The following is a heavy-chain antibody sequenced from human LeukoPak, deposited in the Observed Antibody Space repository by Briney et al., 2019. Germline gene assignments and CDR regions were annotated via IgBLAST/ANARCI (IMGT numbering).Heavy chain of an antibody. V-gene: IGHV1-18*01. CDR2: ISAYNGNT. J-gene: IGHJ4*02. CDR1: GYTFTSYG. CDR3: ARDSGSYFGY. Sequence: GASVKVSCKASGYTFTSYGISWVRQAPGQGLEWMGWISAYNGNTNYAQKFQGRVTMTRDTSISTAYMELSRLRSDDTAVYYCARDSGSYFGYWGQGTLVTVSS. D-gene: IGHD1-26*01.